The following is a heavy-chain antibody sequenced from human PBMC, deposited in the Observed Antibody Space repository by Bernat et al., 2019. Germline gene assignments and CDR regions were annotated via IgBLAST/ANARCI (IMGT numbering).Heavy chain of an antibody. Sequence: EVQLVESGGGLIQPGGSLRLSCAASGFTFSNYDMHWVRQPTGKGLEWVSAIAIAGRTFYSGSVKGRFTISRDNAKDSLYLQMNSLRAGDTAIYYCALQKTLGSRGAFDIWGQGTMVTVSS. V-gene: IGHV3-13*01. CDR2: IAIAGRT. D-gene: IGHD3-16*01. CDR3: ALQKTLGSRGAFDI. J-gene: IGHJ3*02. CDR1: GFTFSNYD.